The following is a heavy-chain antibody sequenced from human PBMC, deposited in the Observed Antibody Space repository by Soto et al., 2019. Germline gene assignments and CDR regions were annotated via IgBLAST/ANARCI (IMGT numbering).Heavy chain of an antibody. CDR1: GFTFSSYG. CDR3: AKDRYSSSSGGLDY. J-gene: IGHJ4*02. CDR2: IWYDGSNK. V-gene: IGHV3-33*06. D-gene: IGHD6-13*01. Sequence: PGGSLRLSRAASGFTFSSYGMHWVRQAPGKGLEWVAVIWYDGSNKYYADSVKGRFIISRDNSKNTLYLQMNSLRAEDTAVYYCAKDRYSSSSGGLDYWGQGTLVTVSS.